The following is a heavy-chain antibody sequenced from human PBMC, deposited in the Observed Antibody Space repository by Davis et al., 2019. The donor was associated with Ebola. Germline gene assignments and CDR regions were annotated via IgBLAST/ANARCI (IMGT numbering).Heavy chain of an antibody. J-gene: IGHJ4*02. Sequence: AASVKVSCKASGGTFSSYAISWVRQAPGQGLEWMGGIIPIFGTANYAQKFQGRVTITADESTSTAYMELSSLRSEDTAVYYCASLSPRAHFGWGQGTLVTVSS. CDR3: ASLSPRAHFG. CDR2: IIPIFGTA. CDR1: GGTFSSYA. V-gene: IGHV1-69*13. D-gene: IGHD2/OR15-2a*01.